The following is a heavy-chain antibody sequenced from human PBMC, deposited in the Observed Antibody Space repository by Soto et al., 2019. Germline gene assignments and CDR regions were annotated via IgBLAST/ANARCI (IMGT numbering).Heavy chain of an antibody. CDR3: GKVLVGATGHTDSDS. V-gene: IGHV4-39*01. Sequence: SETLSFTCTVSGGSIYRSGYYWGWIRQPPGRGLEWIGNIDYNGVTYSNPSLKSRVTISRDTSKNQFSLKLTSVTAADTALYYCGKVLVGATGHTDSDSWGPGTLVTVSS. CDR2: IDYNGVT. J-gene: IGHJ4*02. D-gene: IGHD2-15*01. CDR1: GGSIYRSGYY.